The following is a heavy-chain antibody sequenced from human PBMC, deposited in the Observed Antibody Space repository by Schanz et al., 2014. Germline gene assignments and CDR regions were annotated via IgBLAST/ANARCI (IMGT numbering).Heavy chain of an antibody. D-gene: IGHD5-18*01. CDR1: GFSFSGYG. V-gene: IGHV3-30*02. CDR3: AKDEGYNYGYIFDY. Sequence: QVQLVESGGGVAQPGGSLRLSCAASGFSFSGYGMHWVRQAPGKGLEWVAYIRFDASAKYYGDSVEGRFTISRDNSRETMFLQMNTLRPDDTAVYYCAKDEGYNYGYIFDYWGQGTLVTVSS. CDR2: IRFDASAK. J-gene: IGHJ4*02.